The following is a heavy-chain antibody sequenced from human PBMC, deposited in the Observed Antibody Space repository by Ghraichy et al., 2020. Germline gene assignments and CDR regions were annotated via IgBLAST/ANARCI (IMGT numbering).Heavy chain of an antibody. D-gene: IGHD2-15*01. Sequence: SETLSLTCAVSGGSISGSNWWSWVRRPPGKGLEWIGEIYHSGSTNYNPSLKSRVTISEDKSKNQFSLMLSSVTAADTALYYCARGPHGGYFDYWGQGTLVTVSS. V-gene: IGHV4-4*02. CDR1: GGSISGSNW. J-gene: IGHJ4*02. CDR3: ARGPHGGYFDY. CDR2: IYHSGST.